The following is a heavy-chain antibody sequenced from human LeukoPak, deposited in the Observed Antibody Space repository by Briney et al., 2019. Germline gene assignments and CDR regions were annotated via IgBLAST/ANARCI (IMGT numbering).Heavy chain of an antibody. CDR2: IYTSGST. D-gene: IGHD6-6*01. CDR1: GGSISSYY. CDR3: ARGQRIAARPNDAFDI. J-gene: IGHJ3*02. Sequence: SETLSLTCTVSGGSISSYYWSWIRQPAGKGLEWIGRIYTSGSTNYNPSLKRRVTMSVDTSKNQFSLKLSSVTAADTAVYYCARGQRIAARPNDAFDIWGQGTMVTVSS. V-gene: IGHV4-4*07.